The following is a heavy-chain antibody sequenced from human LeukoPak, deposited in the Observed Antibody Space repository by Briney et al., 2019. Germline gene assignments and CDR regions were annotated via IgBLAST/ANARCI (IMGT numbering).Heavy chain of an antibody. J-gene: IGHJ4*02. D-gene: IGHD5-12*01. CDR3: LRDRGYSTYDC. V-gene: IGHV3-7*01. CDR1: EFSLSDYW. CDR2: IKQGGSEK. Sequence: GVSLRLSCAASEFSLSDYWMNWVRQAPGKGLEGVASIKQGGSEKYYVDSVKGRFTISRDSAKNSLYLQMNTLRAEDTAVYYCLRDRGYSTYDCWGQGTLVTVSS.